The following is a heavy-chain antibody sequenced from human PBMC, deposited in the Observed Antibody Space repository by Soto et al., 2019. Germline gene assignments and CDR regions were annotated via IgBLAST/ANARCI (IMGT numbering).Heavy chain of an antibody. CDR1: GFVFSSYS. Sequence: EVHLLESGGGLVKPGGSLRLSCAASGFVFSSYSMSWARQAPGKGLEWVSVISGSGDSSYYANSVKGRFTSSRDNSKNMLYLEMGSLRDEDTAVYYCANGIVEGRRHYYAMDVWGQGTPVVVSS. CDR2: ISGSGDSS. J-gene: IGHJ6*02. CDR3: ANGIVEGRRHYYAMDV. D-gene: IGHD3-22*01. V-gene: IGHV3-23*01.